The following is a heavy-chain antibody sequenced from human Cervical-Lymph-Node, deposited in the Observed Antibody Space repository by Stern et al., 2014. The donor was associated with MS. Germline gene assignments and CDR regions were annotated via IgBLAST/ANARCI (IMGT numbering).Heavy chain of an antibody. CDR2: IYSGGST. V-gene: IGHV3-66*01. CDR3: AREWGGSSATFDY. J-gene: IGHJ4*02. CDR1: GFTVSSNY. D-gene: IGHD5-12*01. Sequence: EMQLVESGGGLVQPGGSLRLSCAASGFTVSSNYMSWVRQAPGKGLEWVSVIYSGGSTYYADSVKGRFTISRDNSKNTLYLQMNSLRAEDTAVYYCAREWGGSSATFDYWGQGTLVTVSS.